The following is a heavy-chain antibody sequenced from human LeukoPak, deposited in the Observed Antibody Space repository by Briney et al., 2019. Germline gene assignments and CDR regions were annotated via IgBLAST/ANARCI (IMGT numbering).Heavy chain of an antibody. J-gene: IGHJ4*02. D-gene: IGHD2-15*01. Sequence: SVKVSCKASGYTFTGYYMHWVRQAPGQGLEWMGRIIPILGIADYAQKFQGRVMITADKSTSTAYMELSSLRSEDTAVYYCARDRDCSGGSCNDYWGQGTLVTVSS. CDR2: IIPILGIA. CDR3: ARDRDCSGGSCNDY. V-gene: IGHV1-69*04. CDR1: GYTFTGYY.